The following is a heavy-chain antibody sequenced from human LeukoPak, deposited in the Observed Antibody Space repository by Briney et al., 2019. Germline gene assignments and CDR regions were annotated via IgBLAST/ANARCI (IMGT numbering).Heavy chain of an antibody. V-gene: IGHV3-23*01. CDR3: AKLYSYGYVGY. Sequence: GGSLRLSCAASGFTFSSYTMSWVRQAPGKGLEWVSAISGSGGSTYYADSVKGRFTISRDSSKNTLYLQMNSLRAEDTAVYYCAKLYSYGYVGYWGQGTLVTVSS. CDR1: GFTFSSYT. CDR2: ISGSGGST. D-gene: IGHD5-18*01. J-gene: IGHJ4*02.